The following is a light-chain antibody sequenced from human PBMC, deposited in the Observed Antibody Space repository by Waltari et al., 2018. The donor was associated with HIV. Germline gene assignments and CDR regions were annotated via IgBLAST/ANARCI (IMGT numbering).Light chain of an antibody. J-gene: IGLJ3*02. CDR2: NTD. V-gene: IGLV1-44*01. CDR1: SSNIGSNT. Sequence: QSVLTQPPSASGTPGQRVPISCSGSSSNIGSNTVNWYHQLPGAAPKLLIYNTDRRPSGVPDRFSGSKSGTSASLAISGLQSEDEADYYCATWDDSLNGGVFGGGTKLTVL. CDR3: ATWDDSLNGGV.